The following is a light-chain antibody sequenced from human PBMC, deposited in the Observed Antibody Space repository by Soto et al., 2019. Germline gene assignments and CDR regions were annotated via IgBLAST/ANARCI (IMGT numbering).Light chain of an antibody. J-gene: IGKJ4*01. CDR1: ESVVRY. CDR3: QQRSNWPLT. Sequence: EIVLTQSPVTLSLSPGDTATLSCRASESVVRYLAWYQQKPGQAPRLLMYDTSKRATGSPARFSGSGYGRDFTLTISSLEPEDFAVYYCQQRSNWPLTFGGGTKLEIK. V-gene: IGKV3-11*02. CDR2: DTS.